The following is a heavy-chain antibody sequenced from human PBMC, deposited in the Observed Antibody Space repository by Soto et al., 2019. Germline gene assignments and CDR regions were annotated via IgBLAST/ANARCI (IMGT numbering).Heavy chain of an antibody. CDR2: IYYSGST. CDR1: GGSISSYY. CDR3: AGVESYWNFLAY. Sequence: SETLSLTCTVSGGSISSYYWSWIRQPPGKGLEWIGYIYYSGSTYYNPSLKSRVTISVDTSKNQFSLKLSSVTAADTAVYYCAGVESYWNFLAYWGQGTLVTVSS. D-gene: IGHD1-7*01. V-gene: IGHV4-59*06. J-gene: IGHJ4*02.